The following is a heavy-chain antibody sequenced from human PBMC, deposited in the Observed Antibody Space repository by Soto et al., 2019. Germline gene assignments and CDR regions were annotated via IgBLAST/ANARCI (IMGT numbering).Heavy chain of an antibody. CDR1: GFTFSKYA. J-gene: IGHJ4*02. CDR2: ISSNGAGT. Sequence: GSLRLSCAASGFTFSKYAMTWARQAPGKGLEWVSAISSNGAGTYYVDSVKGRFTVSRDNSKNTLYLQMNSLRTEDTAVYYCARRGPGTYFDYWGQGTLVTVSS. V-gene: IGHV3-23*01. D-gene: IGHD6-13*01. CDR3: ARRGPGTYFDY.